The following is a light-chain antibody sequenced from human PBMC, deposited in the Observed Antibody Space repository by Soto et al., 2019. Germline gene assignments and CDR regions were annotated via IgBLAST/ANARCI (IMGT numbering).Light chain of an antibody. J-gene: IGKJ2*01. Sequence: EVVLTQSPATLYLSPGERATLSCRASQSVSSHLAWYQQKPGQAPRLLIYDASNRATGIPGRFSGSGSGTDFTLTISSLEPEDFAGYYCQQRSNGPAYTFGQGTRLDIK. CDR2: DAS. CDR1: QSVSSH. CDR3: QQRSNGPAYT. V-gene: IGKV3-11*01.